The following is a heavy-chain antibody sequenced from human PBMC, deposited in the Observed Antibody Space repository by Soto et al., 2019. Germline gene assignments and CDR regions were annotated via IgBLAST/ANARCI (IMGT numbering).Heavy chain of an antibody. CDR3: ARDRRGYDLGVPWFDP. Sequence: ASVKVSCKASGYTFTDSAIHWVRQAPGQSLELLGWIAPGNGNTKYSQKFQGRVTITRDTSATTAYMELSSLRAEDTAVYYCARDRRGYDLGVPWFDPWGQGTLVTVSS. CDR2: IAPGNGNT. D-gene: IGHD5-12*01. V-gene: IGHV1-3*01. J-gene: IGHJ5*02. CDR1: GYTFTDSA.